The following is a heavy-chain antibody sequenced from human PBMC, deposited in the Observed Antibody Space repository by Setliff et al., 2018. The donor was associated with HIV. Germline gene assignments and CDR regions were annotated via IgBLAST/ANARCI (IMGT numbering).Heavy chain of an antibody. CDR1: GFTFSSYW. CDR2: IIIGTTYV. D-gene: IGHD1-26*01. CDR3: SRGPPSGTYMNY. V-gene: IGHV3-21*06. J-gene: IGHJ4*02. Sequence: PGGSLRLSCAASGFTFSSYWMNWVRQAPGKGLEWVSSIIIGTTYVFYADSLKGRFSISTDNAKNSLYLQMDGLTIDDTAVYYCSRGPPSGTYMNYWGQGTLVTVSS.